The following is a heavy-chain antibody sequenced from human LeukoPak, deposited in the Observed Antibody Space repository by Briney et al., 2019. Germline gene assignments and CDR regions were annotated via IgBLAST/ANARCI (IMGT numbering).Heavy chain of an antibody. D-gene: IGHD5-12*01. CDR2: IYGSGQSI. J-gene: IGHJ4*02. CDR1: GFGFSTYS. CDR3: AKDQRPDSGYDIDY. Sequence: GGSLRLSCAASGFGFSTYSMSWVRQAPRKGLEWVSVIYGSGQSIYYAESVKGRFTISRDNSKDTLYLQMHSLRVEDTAVYYCAKDQRPDSGYDIDYWGQGTPVTVSS. V-gene: IGHV3-23*01.